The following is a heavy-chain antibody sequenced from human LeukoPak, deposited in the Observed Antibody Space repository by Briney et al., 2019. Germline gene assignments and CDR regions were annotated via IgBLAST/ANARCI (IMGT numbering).Heavy chain of an antibody. J-gene: IGHJ6*04. CDR1: GGSFSGYY. CDR3: ARVPVRGVQYYYYGMDV. CDR2: INHSGST. V-gene: IGHV4-34*01. D-gene: IGHD3-10*01. Sequence: PSEPLSLTCAVYGGSFSGYYWSWIRQPPGKGLEWIGEINHSGSTNYNPSLRSRVTISVDTSKNQFSLKLSSVTAADTAVYYCARVPVRGVQYYYYGMDVWGKGTTVTVSS.